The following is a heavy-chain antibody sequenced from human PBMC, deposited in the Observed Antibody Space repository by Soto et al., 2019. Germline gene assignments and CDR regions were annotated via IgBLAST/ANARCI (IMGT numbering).Heavy chain of an antibody. CDR3: ARDSASSGVFT. V-gene: IGHV4-4*02. D-gene: IGHD6-19*01. J-gene: IGHJ3*01. CDR1: GGSISSSNW. CDR2: ISRSGTT. Sequence: QVQLQESGPGLVKPSGTLSLTCAVTGGSISSSNWWTWVGQPPGEGLEWVGEISRSGTTNYKPSLKSRVSISVDKSRNEFSLNLGSVTAAATAMYYCARDSASSGVFTWGQGTMVTVSS.